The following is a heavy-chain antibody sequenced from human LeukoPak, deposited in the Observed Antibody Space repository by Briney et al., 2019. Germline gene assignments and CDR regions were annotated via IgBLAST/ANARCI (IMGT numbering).Heavy chain of an antibody. D-gene: IGHD3-10*01. CDR2: INPSGGST. CDR3: ARGWTPSHYYGSGSYYNDVDY. CDR1: GYTFTSYY. V-gene: IGHV1-46*01. Sequence: ASVKVSCKASGYTFTSYYMHWVRQAPGQGLEWMGIINPSGGSTSYAQKFQGRVTMTRDTSTSTVYMELSSLRSEDTAVYYCARGWTPSHYYGSGSYYNDVDYWGQGTLVTVSS. J-gene: IGHJ4*02.